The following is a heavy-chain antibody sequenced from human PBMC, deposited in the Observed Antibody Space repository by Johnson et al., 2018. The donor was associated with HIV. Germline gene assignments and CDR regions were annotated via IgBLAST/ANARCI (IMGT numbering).Heavy chain of an antibody. D-gene: IGHD6-13*01. J-gene: IGHJ3*02. CDR1: RFTFSSYW. V-gene: IGHV3-7*03. CDR2: IKQDGSEK. CDR3: AKDHWVVGSWQAFDI. Sequence: VQLVESGGGVVQPGGSLRLSCAASRFTFSSYWMHWVRQAPGKGLEWVGNIKQDGSEKYYVDSVKGRFTISRDNAENSLYLQMNSLRAEDTAVYYCAKDHWVVGSWQAFDIWGQGTMVTVSS.